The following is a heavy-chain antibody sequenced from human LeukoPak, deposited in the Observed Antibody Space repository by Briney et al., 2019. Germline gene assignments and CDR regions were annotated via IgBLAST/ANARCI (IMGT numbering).Heavy chain of an antibody. V-gene: IGHV3-30*18. J-gene: IGHJ1*01. CDR2: ISYDGSNK. Sequence: GGSLRLSCAASGFTFSSYGMHWVRQAPGKGLEWVAVISYDGSNKYYADSVKGRFTISRDNSKNTLYLQMNSLRAEDAAVYYCAKDQGIAARTAEYFQHWGQGTLVTVSS. CDR3: AKDQGIAARTAEYFQH. CDR1: GFTFSSYG. D-gene: IGHD6-6*01.